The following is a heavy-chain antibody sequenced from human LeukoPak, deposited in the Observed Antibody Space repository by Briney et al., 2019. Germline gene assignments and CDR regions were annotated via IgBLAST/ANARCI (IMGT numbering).Heavy chain of an antibody. D-gene: IGHD3-10*01. CDR1: GGSISSGGYY. CDR3: ARGLESGYYGSGSFRP. J-gene: IGHJ5*02. V-gene: IGHV4-31*03. CDR2: IYYSGST. Sequence: PSQTLSLTCTVSGGSISSGGYYWNWIRQLPGKGLEWIGYIYYSGSTYYNPSLKSRVTISLDTSKNQVSLKLNSVTAADTAVYYCARGLESGYYGSGSFRPWGQGTLVTVSS.